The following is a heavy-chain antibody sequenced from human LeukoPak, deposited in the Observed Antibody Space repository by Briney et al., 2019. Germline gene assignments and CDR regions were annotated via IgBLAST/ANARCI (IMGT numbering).Heavy chain of an antibody. CDR3: ARGYCTGGSCSGAWFDP. CDR1: GYPFTGYF. V-gene: IGHV1-2*02. D-gene: IGHD2-15*01. CDR2: INPNSGGT. Sequence: ASVKVSCKASGYPFTGYFMHWVRQAPGQGLEWMGWINPNSGGTNYAQKFQGRVTMTRDTSIGTAYIELNSLRSDDTAVYYCARGYCTGGSCSGAWFDPWGQGTLVTVSS. J-gene: IGHJ5*02.